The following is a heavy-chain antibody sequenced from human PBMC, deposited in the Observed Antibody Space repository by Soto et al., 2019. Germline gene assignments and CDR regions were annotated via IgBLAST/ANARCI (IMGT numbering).Heavy chain of an antibody. D-gene: IGHD1-26*01. CDR2: IMPMFGVT. CDR3: AGEGVTASMSMPWMGYHYYGLDV. CDR1: GGSFKSHT. V-gene: IGHV1-69*12. J-gene: IGHJ6*02. Sequence: QVQLVQSGAEMKKHGSSVNVSCRASGGSFKSHTISWVRQAPGQGLEWMGGIMPMFGVTNYARKFQGRLTMTANESTTTAYMEVSSLTSEDTAVYYCAGEGVTASMSMPWMGYHYYGLDVWGQGTTVIVSS.